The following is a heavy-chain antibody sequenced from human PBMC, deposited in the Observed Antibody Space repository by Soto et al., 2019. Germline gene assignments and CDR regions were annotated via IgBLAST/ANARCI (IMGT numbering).Heavy chain of an antibody. D-gene: IGHD4-17*01. CDR3: AHRTTTVTWWFDP. V-gene: IGHV2-5*02. CDR2: IYWDDDK. CDR1: GFSLTTSGVG. J-gene: IGHJ5*02. Sequence: QITLKESGPTLVKPTQTLTLTCTFSGFSLTTSGVGVGWIRQPPGKALEWLALIYWDDDKRYSPSLKSRLPITXAXXKNQVVLTMTNMHPADTATHFCAHRTTTVTWWFDPWGQGTLVTVSS.